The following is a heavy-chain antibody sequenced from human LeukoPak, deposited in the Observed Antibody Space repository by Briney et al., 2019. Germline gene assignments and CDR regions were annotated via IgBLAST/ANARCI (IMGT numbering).Heavy chain of an antibody. CDR2: VSLTGLT. V-gene: IGHV4-4*02. CDR1: GGSITRTNW. D-gene: IGHD2-8*01. J-gene: IGHJ4*02. CDR3: TRENGAFSPFGY. Sequence: SETLSLTCGVSGGSITRTNWWSWVRQPPGQGLEWIGEVSLTGLTNYNPSLSSRVIMALDTSKNHLSLNLASVTAADTAVYYCTRENGAFSPFGYWGQGTLVTVPS.